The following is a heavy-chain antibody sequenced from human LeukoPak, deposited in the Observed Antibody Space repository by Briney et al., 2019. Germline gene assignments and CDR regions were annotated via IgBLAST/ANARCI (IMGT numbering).Heavy chain of an antibody. CDR1: GGSISSSSYY. CDR2: INHSGST. D-gene: IGHD6-13*01. Sequence: SETLSLTCTVSGGSISSSSYYWGWIRQPPGKGLEWIGEINHSGSTNYNPSLKSRVTISVDTSKNQFSLKLSSVTAADTAVYYCARSSRTRLGMDVWGQGTTVTVSS. J-gene: IGHJ6*02. CDR3: ARSSRTRLGMDV. V-gene: IGHV4-39*07.